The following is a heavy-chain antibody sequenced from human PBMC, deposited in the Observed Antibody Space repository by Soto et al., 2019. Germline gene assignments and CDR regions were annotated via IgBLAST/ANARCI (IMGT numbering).Heavy chain of an antibody. CDR3: ARGRTGTTKGRWFDP. J-gene: IGHJ5*02. Sequence: SETLSLTCAVYGGSFSGYYWSWIRQPPGKGLEWIGEINHSGSTNYNPSLKSRVTISVDTSKNQFSLKLSSVTAADTAVYYCARGRTGTTKGRWFDPWGQGTLVTVSS. CDR1: GGSFSGYY. V-gene: IGHV4-34*01. CDR2: INHSGST. D-gene: IGHD1-1*01.